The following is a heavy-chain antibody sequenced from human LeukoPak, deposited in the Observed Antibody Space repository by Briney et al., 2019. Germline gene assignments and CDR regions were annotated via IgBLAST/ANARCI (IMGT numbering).Heavy chain of an antibody. CDR2: ISWNSGSI. D-gene: IGHD3-9*01. Sequence: GGSLRLSCAASGFTFDDYAMHWVRQAPGKGPEWVSGISWNSGSIGYADSVKGRFTISRDNAKNSLYLQMNSLRAEDMALYYCAKGGRYFDWLLFEFDPWGQGTLVTVSS. V-gene: IGHV3-9*03. CDR3: AKGGRYFDWLLFEFDP. J-gene: IGHJ5*02. CDR1: GFTFDDYA.